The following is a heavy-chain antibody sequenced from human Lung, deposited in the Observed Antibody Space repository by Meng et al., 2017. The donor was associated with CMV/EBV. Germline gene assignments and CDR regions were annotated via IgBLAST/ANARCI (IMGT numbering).Heavy chain of an antibody. CDR1: GFTFRNYA. J-gene: IGHJ4*02. CDR3: ATYDLLTVPDY. V-gene: IGHV3-23*01. CDR2: IGGNGRNT. Sequence: GGSLRLSCAASGFTFRNYAMSWVRQTPGMGLEWVSLIGGNGRNTDYAASVKGRFTISRDNSKSTLYLQMNSLRAEDTAIYYCATYDLLTVPDYWGQGTLVTVSS. D-gene: IGHD3-9*01.